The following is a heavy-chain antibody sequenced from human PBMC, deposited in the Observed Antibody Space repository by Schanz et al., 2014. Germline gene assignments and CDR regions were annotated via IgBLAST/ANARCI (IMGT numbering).Heavy chain of an antibody. CDR3: TTETIAMAGTFSI. CDR1: GYTFTSYA. V-gene: IGHV7-4-1*02. CDR2: INTNTGNP. D-gene: IGHD6-19*01. Sequence: QVQLVQSGSELKKPGASVKVSCKASGYTFTSYAMNWVRQAPGQGLEWVGWINTNTGNPTYAQGFTGRFVFSLDTSVSTAYLQISSPKAEDTSAYSCTTETIAMAGTFSIWGQGTLVTVSS. J-gene: IGHJ4*02.